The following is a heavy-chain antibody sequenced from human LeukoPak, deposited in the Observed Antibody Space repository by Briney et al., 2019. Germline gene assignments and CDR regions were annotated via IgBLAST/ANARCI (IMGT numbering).Heavy chain of an antibody. V-gene: IGHV3-74*01. D-gene: IGHD3-16*02. Sequence: PGGSLRLSCATSGFTFSSYWMHWVRQAPGKGLVWVSRINSDGSSTSYADSVKGRFTISRDNAKNTLYLQMNSLRAEDTAVYYCARVYVWGSYRYLDYWGQGTLVTVSS. CDR2: INSDGSST. J-gene: IGHJ4*02. CDR3: ARVYVWGSYRYLDY. CDR1: GFTFSSYW.